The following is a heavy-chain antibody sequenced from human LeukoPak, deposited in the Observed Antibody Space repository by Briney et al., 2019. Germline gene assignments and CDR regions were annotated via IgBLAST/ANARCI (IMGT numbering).Heavy chain of an antibody. Sequence: GGSLRLSCSASGFTFSSYAMHWVRQAPGKGLEYVSAISSNGGSTYYADSVKGRFTISRDNSKNTLYLQMSNLRAEDTAVYYCVKGPGYSGSYYDYWGQGPLVTVSS. CDR1: GFTFSSYA. CDR2: ISSNGGST. V-gene: IGHV3-64D*06. D-gene: IGHD1-26*01. J-gene: IGHJ4*02. CDR3: VKGPGYSGSYYDY.